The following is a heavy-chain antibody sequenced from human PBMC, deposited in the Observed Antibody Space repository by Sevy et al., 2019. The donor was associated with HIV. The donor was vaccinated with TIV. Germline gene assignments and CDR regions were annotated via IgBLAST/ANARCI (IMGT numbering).Heavy chain of an antibody. V-gene: IGHV1-3*01. Sequence: ASVKVSCKASGYTFTSYAMHWVRQAPGQRLEWMGWINAGNGNTKYSQKFQGRVTITRDTSASTAYMELSSLRSEDTAVYYRAREQNPYYYDSSGYYLRMGWDYWGQGTLVTVSS. J-gene: IGHJ4*02. CDR3: AREQNPYYYDSSGYYLRMGWDY. CDR1: GYTFTSYA. CDR2: INAGNGNT. D-gene: IGHD3-22*01.